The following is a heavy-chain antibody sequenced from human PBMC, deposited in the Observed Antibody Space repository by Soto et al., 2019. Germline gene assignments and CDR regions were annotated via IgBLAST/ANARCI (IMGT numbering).Heavy chain of an antibody. CDR3: VSHAGYDAPVDF. Sequence: QVHLVQSGPEVKKPGSSVKVSCKASGDAIVKYNFTWVRQAPGQGLEWMGRIVSILGLATYAQNFQGRVAITADKSTNSVYVELSSLTSADSAVYFCVSHAGYDAPVDFWGQGTLVTVS. CDR2: IVSILGLA. J-gene: IGHJ4*02. CDR1: GDAIVKYN. V-gene: IGHV1-69*02. D-gene: IGHD5-12*01.